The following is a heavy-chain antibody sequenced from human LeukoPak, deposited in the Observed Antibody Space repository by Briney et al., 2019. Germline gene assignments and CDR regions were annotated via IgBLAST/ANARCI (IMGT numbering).Heavy chain of an antibody. CDR3: ARIYCGGDCLGAAPLSDAFDI. CDR1: GFPFSSYG. V-gene: IGHV3-33*01. J-gene: IGHJ3*02. Sequence: PGGSLRLSSAASGFPFSSYGMHWVRQAPGKGLEWVAVIWYDGSKKYYGDSVKGRFTTSRYNSKNTLYLQVNSMRAEDTAVYYCARIYCGGDCLGAAPLSDAFDIWGQGTMVTVSS. CDR2: IWYDGSKK. D-gene: IGHD2-21*02.